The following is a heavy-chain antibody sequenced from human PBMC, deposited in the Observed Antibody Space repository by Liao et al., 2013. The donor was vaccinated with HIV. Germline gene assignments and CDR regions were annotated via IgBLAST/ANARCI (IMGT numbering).Heavy chain of an antibody. J-gene: IGHJ6*03. V-gene: IGHV4-34*01. CDR3: ARDRVEGIAGDYYYMDV. CDR1: GGSFSGYY. Sequence: QVQLQQWGAGLLKPSETLSLTCAVYGGSFSGYYWSWIRQPPGKGLEWIGEINHNGNTNYNPSLKSRVTISVDTSKNQFSLKLSSVTAADTAVYYCARDRVEGIAGDYYYMDVWGKRDHGHRLL. CDR2: INHNGNT. D-gene: IGHD6-13*01.